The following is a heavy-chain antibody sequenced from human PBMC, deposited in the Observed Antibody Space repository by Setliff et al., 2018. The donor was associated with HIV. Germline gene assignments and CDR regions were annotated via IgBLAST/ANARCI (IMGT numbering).Heavy chain of an antibody. V-gene: IGHV4-59*01. J-gene: IGHJ4*02. CDR2: IYYMGRT. Sequence: PSETLSLTCTVSGGSISGSVWSWIRQPPGKGLEFVGYIYYMGRTTYNPSLKSRLTISVDKSKSQFSLKVRSVTAADTAVYYCAAWGPRYSYAPYFFDSWGQGTLVTVSS. CDR3: AAWGPRYSYAPYFFDS. D-gene: IGHD5-18*01. CDR1: GGSISGSV.